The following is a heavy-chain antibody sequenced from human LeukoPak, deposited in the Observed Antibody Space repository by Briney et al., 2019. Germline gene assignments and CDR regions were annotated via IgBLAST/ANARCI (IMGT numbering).Heavy chain of an antibody. CDR2: IYYSGST. CDR1: GGSISSYY. J-gene: IGHJ4*02. V-gene: IGHV4-59*01. CDR3: ARLNMITFGGLFDY. Sequence: SETLSLTCTVSGGSISSYYWSWIRQPPGKGLEWIGYIYYSGSTNYNPSLKSRVTISVDTSKNQFSLKLSSVTAADTAVYYCARLNMITFGGLFDYWGQGTLVTVSS. D-gene: IGHD3-16*01.